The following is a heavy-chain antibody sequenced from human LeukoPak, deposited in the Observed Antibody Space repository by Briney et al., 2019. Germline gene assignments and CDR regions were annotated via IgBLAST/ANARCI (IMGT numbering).Heavy chain of an antibody. CDR1: GYTFTSYG. V-gene: IGHV1-18*01. Sequence: GESLKISCKGSGYTFTSYGISWVRQAPGQGLEWMGWISAYNGNTNYAQKLQGRVTMTTDTSTSTAYMELRSLRSDDTAVYYCARVNPDYDPSRWYYMDVRGKGTTVTVSS. J-gene: IGHJ6*03. D-gene: IGHD3-3*01. CDR3: ARVNPDYDPSRWYYMDV. CDR2: ISAYNGNT.